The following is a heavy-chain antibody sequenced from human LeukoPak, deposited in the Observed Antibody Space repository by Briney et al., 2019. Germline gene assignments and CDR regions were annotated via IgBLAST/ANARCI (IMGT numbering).Heavy chain of an antibody. J-gene: IGHJ6*02. CDR1: GFTFGSYA. Sequence: GGSLRLSCAASGFTFGSYAMSWIRQAPGKGLEWVSVISGSGSSTYYADSVKGRFTISRDNSKNTLYLQMNSLRAEDTAVYYCARVGPHYGMDVWGQGTTVTVSS. V-gene: IGHV3-23*01. CDR2: ISGSGSST. CDR3: ARVGPHYGMDV.